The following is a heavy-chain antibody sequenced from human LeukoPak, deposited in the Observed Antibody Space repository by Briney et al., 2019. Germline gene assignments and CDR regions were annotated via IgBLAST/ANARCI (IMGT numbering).Heavy chain of an antibody. Sequence: ASVKVSCKASGYTFTGYYMHWVRQAPGQGLEWMGWINPNSGGTNYAQKFQGRVTMTRDTSISTAYMELSRLRSDDTAVYYCARDMAYCGGDCYSTDYFDYWGQGTLVTVSS. J-gene: IGHJ4*02. V-gene: IGHV1-2*02. CDR2: INPNSGGT. CDR1: GYTFTGYY. D-gene: IGHD2-21*02. CDR3: ARDMAYCGGDCYSTDYFDY.